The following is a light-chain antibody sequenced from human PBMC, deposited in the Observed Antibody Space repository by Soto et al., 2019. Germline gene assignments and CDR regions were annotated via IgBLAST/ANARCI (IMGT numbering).Light chain of an antibody. J-gene: IGKJ4*01. CDR1: QSVSSN. CDR2: GAS. V-gene: IGKV3-15*01. Sequence: EIVMTQSPVTLSVSPGERATLSCRASQSVSSNLAWYQQKPGQAPRLLMYGASTRAPGIPVRFSGSGSGTEFTLTISSLQSEDFAVYYCQQYNNWPLTFGGGTKVEIK. CDR3: QQYNNWPLT.